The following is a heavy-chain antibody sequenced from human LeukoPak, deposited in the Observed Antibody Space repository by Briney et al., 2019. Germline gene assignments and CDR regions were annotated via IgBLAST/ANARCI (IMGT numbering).Heavy chain of an antibody. V-gene: IGHV3-11*04. CDR3: AKDRSSNGIYTWFDP. D-gene: IGHD1-26*01. Sequence: GGSLRLSCAASGFTFSDYYMSWIRQAPGKGLEWVSYISSNGSPIYYADSVKGRFTISRDNAKNSLYLQMNSLRAEDTAVYYCAKDRSSNGIYTWFDPWGQGTLVTVSS. CDR1: GFTFSDYY. J-gene: IGHJ5*02. CDR2: ISSNGSPI.